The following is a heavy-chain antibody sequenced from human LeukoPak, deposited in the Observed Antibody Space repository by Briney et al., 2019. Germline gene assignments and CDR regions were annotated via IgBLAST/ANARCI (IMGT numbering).Heavy chain of an antibody. CDR1: GYTFTSYG. J-gene: IGHJ4*02. Sequence: GASVKVSCKASGYTFTSYGISWVRQAPGQRLEWMGWINAGNGNTKYSQKFQGRVTITRDTSASTAYMELSSLRSEDTAVYYCARVEYKAMVQFDYWGQGTLVTVSS. CDR2: INAGNGNT. D-gene: IGHD5-18*01. V-gene: IGHV1-3*01. CDR3: ARVEYKAMVQFDY.